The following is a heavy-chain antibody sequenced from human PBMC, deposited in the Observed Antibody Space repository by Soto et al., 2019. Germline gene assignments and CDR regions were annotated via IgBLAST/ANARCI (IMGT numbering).Heavy chain of an antibody. Sequence: SVKVSCKAYGDTFSSYAISWVRQAPGQGLEWMGRIIPIPGIANYAQKFQGRVTITADKSTSTAYMELSSLRSEDTAVYYCARVNEGRPPGFDYWGQGTLVTVSP. J-gene: IGHJ4*02. CDR1: GDTFSSYA. CDR3: ARVNEGRPPGFDY. D-gene: IGHD2-15*01. V-gene: IGHV1-69*04. CDR2: IIPIPGIA.